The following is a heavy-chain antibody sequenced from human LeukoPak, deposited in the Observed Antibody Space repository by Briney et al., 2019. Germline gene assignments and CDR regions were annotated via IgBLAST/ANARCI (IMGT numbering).Heavy chain of an antibody. J-gene: IGHJ4*02. D-gene: IGHD3-10*01. Sequence: GGSLRLSCAASGFTFSSYSMNWVRQAPGKGLVWVSHINNDGSSTNYADSVKGRFTISRDNAKNTLYLQMNSLRAEDTAVYYCARDLYGSGSYVDYWGQGTLVTVSS. CDR3: ARDLYGSGSYVDY. V-gene: IGHV3-74*01. CDR2: INNDGSST. CDR1: GFTFSSYS.